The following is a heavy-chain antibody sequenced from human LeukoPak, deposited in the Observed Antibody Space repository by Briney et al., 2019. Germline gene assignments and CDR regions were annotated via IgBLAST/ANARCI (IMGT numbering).Heavy chain of an antibody. D-gene: IGHD4-23*01. CDR2: INHSGST. J-gene: IGHJ3*02. Sequence: SETLSLTCAVYGGSFSGYYWSWIRQPPGKGLEWIGEINHSGSTNYNPSLKSRVTISVDTSKNQFSLKLSSVTAADTAVYYCARVKGGNYGGDAFDIWGQGTMVTVSS. CDR3: ARVKGGNYGGDAFDI. V-gene: IGHV4-34*01. CDR1: GGSFSGYY.